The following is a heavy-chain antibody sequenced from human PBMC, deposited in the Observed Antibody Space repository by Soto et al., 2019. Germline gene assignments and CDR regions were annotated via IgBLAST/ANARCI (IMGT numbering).Heavy chain of an antibody. CDR2: ISGSGGST. CDR3: EKDREGDGEFSY. J-gene: IGHJ4*02. D-gene: IGHD3-10*01. CDR1: GFTFSSYA. V-gene: IGHV3-23*01. Sequence: EVQLLESGGGLVQPGGSLRLSCAASGFTFSSYAMSWVRQAPGKGREWVSAISGSGGSTYYADSVKGRFTISRDNSKNTLYRQMNSLRAEDTAVYYCEKDREGDGEFSYWGQGTLVTVSS.